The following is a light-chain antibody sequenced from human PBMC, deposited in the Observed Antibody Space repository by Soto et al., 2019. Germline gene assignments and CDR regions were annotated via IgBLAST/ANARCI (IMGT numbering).Light chain of an antibody. J-gene: IGKJ1*01. V-gene: IGKV3-11*01. CDR2: DAS. Sequence: EILLTQYTATLSWSPGERATLSCMASQSVSSYLAWYQQKPGQAPRLLIYDASNRATGIPARFSGSGSGTDFTLTISSLEPEDFAVYYCQQRSNLPWTFGQGTKVDI. CDR3: QQRSNLPWT. CDR1: QSVSSY.